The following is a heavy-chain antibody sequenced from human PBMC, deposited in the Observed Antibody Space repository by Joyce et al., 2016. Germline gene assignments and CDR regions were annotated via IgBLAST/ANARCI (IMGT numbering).Heavy chain of an antibody. CDR3: VRDRRYSSTWEYNWFDP. D-gene: IGHD6-13*01. CDR2: VYDRGST. J-gene: IGHJ5*02. Sequence: QLQLQESGPGLVKPSETLSLTCSLSGGSISSATYVWGWIRQPPGKGLEWIGSVYDRGSTYHNPSRKSRVTIALDTSNNQFSLNLRSVTAADTAVYYCVRDRRYSSTWEYNWFDPWGQGTLVTVSS. V-gene: IGHV4-39*07. CDR1: GGSISSATYV.